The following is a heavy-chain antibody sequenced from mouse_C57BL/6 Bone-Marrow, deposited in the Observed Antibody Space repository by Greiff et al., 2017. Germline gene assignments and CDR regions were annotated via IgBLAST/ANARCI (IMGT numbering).Heavy chain of an antibody. J-gene: IGHJ2*01. CDR2: ISPGSGNT. CDR1: GYTFTDYY. CDR3: ARRETDGYFDD. Sequence: QVQLQQSGPELVKPGASVKISCKASGYTFTDYYINWVKQRPGQGLEWIGWISPGSGNTKYNEKFKGKATLTVDTSSSTAYMPLSSLTSEDSAVYFCARRETDGYFDDWGQGTTLTVSS. V-gene: IGHV1-84*01. D-gene: IGHD2-3*01.